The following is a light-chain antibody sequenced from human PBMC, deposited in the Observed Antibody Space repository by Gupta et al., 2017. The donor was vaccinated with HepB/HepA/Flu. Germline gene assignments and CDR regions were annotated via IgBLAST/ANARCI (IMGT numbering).Light chain of an antibody. V-gene: IGLV2-11*01. CDR3: SAYAGNYAYV. CDR1: ISDIGTYNF. CDR2: DVS. Sequence: QSALTQPRSVSGSPGPSVTISCAGTISDIGTYNFVSWYQQHPGKAPKVMIYDVSGRPSGVPDRFSASKSGNTVSLTISELQDEDEADYYCSAYAGNYAYVFGTGTKVTVL. J-gene: IGLJ1*01.